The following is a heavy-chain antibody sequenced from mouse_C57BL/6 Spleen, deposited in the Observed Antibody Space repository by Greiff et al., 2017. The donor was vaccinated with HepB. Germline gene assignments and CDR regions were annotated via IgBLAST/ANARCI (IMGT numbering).Heavy chain of an antibody. D-gene: IGHD1-1*01. CDR2: IDPETGGT. CDR1: GYTFTDYE. V-gene: IGHV1-15*01. CDR3: TRLDYYGSSYEGY. J-gene: IGHJ2*01. Sequence: VQLQQSGAELVRPGASVTLSCKASGYTFTDYEMHWVKQTPVHGLEWIGAIDPETGGTAYNQKFKGKAILTADKSSSTAYMELRSLTSEDSAVYYCTRLDYYGSSYEGYWGQGTTLTVSS.